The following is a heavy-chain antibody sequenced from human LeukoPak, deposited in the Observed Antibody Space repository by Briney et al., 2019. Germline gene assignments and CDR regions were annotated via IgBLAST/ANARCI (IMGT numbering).Heavy chain of an antibody. Sequence: SSETLSLTCTVSGGSISNYYWSWIRQPPGKGLEWIGYIYYSGSTNYNPSLKSRVTISVDTSKNQFSLKLSSVTAADTAVYYCARDNIVVAANWFDPWGQGTLVTVSS. J-gene: IGHJ5*02. V-gene: IGHV4-59*01. CDR3: ARDNIVVAANWFDP. D-gene: IGHD2-2*01. CDR1: GGSISNYY. CDR2: IYYSGST.